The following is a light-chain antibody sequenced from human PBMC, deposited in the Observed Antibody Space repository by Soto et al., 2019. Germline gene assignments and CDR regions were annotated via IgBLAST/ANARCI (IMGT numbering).Light chain of an antibody. CDR2: SNN. V-gene: IGLV1-44*01. CDR1: SSNIGSNT. Sequence: QSVLTQPLSASASPGQRVTISCSGGSSNIGSNTVAWYQHLPGTAPPRLIYSNNHRPSGVPDRFSASKAGASASLAISGLQSEDEGDYYCAAWDASLGGFYVFGSGTKVTVL. CDR3: AAWDASLGGFYV. J-gene: IGLJ1*01.